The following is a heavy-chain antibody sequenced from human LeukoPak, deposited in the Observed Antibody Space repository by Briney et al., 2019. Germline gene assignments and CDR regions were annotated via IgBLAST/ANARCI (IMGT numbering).Heavy chain of an antibody. V-gene: IGHV3-7*04. CDR3: VRGVLGDY. J-gene: IGHJ4*02. CDR1: GFTFSSYW. D-gene: IGHD2/OR15-2a*01. CDR2: IKADGSEK. Sequence: PGGSLRLSCAASGFTFSSYWMNWVRQAPGKGLEWVANIKADGSEKKFADSVKGRFTTSRDNAENSLHLQMNSLRAEDTAVYYCVRGVLGDYWGQGALVTVSS.